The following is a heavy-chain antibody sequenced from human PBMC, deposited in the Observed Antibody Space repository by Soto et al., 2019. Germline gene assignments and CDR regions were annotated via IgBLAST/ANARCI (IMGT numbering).Heavy chain of an antibody. J-gene: IGHJ6*02. CDR2: IVPIFGTT. CDR1: GGTFSNYA. V-gene: IGHV1-69*12. Sequence: QVQLVQSGAEVKKPGSSVKVSCKVSGGTFSNYAIDWVRLAPGHGLEWMGGIVPIFGTTYYTQKFQGRATIIADDSTPKAYLEVSSLRSEDTAIYYCARVEAVAGLYNYHGLDVWGQGTAVTVSS. D-gene: IGHD6-19*01. CDR3: ARVEAVAGLYNYHGLDV.